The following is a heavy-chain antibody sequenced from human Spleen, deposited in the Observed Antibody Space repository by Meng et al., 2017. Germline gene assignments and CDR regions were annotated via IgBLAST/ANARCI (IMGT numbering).Heavy chain of an antibody. J-gene: IGHJ4*02. D-gene: IGHD6-13*01. CDR2: IYWDNDK. CDR1: GFSLSTSGVG. V-gene: IGHV2-5*02. CDR3: AHRSSYSSTWDTPIFDY. Sequence: QITLKESGPTLVQPTETLTLTCTFSGFSLSTSGVGVGWIRQPPGKALEWLVVIYWDNDKRYSPSLKSRLTITKDTAKNQVVLAMTNMDPADTATYYCAHRSSYSSTWDTPIFDYWGQGTLVTVSS.